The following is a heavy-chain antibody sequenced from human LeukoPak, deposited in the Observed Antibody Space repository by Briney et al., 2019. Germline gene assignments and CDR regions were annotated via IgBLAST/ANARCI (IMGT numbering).Heavy chain of an antibody. Sequence: QPGRSLRLSCAASGFTFDDYAMHWVRQAPGKGLEWVSGISWNSGSIGYADSVKGRFTISRDNAKNSLYLQMNSLRAEDTALYYCAKDITFGDTLVAFDIWGQGTMVTVSS. J-gene: IGHJ3*02. CDR1: GFTFDDYA. CDR3: AKDITFGDTLVAFDI. D-gene: IGHD3-16*01. CDR2: ISWNSGSI. V-gene: IGHV3-9*01.